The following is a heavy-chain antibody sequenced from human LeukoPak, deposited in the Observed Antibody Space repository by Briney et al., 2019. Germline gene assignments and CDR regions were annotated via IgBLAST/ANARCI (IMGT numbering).Heavy chain of an antibody. J-gene: IGHJ6*03. CDR2: INHSGST. D-gene: IGHD2-15*01. Sequence: SSETLSLTCAVYGGSFSGYYWSWIRQPPGKGLEWIGEINHSGSTNYNPSLKSRVTISVDTSKNQFSLKLSSVTAADTAVYYCARGQIVVVVAGPYYYYYMDVWGKGTTVTVSS. CDR1: GGSFSGYY. CDR3: ARGQIVVVVAGPYYYYYMDV. V-gene: IGHV4-34*01.